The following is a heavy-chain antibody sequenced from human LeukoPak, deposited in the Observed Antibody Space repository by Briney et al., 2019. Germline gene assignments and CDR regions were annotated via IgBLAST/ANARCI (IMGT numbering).Heavy chain of an antibody. Sequence: GGSLRLSCAASGFTFSDYYMSWIRQAPGKGLEWVSYISSSSSYTNYADSVKGRFTISRDNAKNSLYLQMNSLRAEDTAVYYCARNAGYGDYVDFGYWGQGTLVTVSS. V-gene: IGHV3-11*06. CDR2: ISSSSSYT. CDR3: ARNAGYGDYVDFGY. CDR1: GFTFSDYY. J-gene: IGHJ4*02. D-gene: IGHD4-17*01.